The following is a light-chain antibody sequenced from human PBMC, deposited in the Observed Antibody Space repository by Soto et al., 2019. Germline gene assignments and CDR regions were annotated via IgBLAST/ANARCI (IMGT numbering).Light chain of an antibody. CDR3: QQYNGYRLA. J-gene: IGKJ4*01. V-gene: IGKV1-5*03. CDR1: QSISNW. CDR2: KAS. Sequence: DIQMTQSPSSPSASVGDRVTFTCRASQSISNWLAWYQQKPGKAPKLLIYKASTLESGVPSRFSVSGSGTEFTLTISSLQADDFAIYYCQQYNGYRLAFGGGTKVEIK.